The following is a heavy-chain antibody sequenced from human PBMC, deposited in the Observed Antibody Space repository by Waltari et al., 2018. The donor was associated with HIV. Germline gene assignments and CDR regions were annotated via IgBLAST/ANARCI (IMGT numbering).Heavy chain of an antibody. CDR2: ISYYGDNK. CDR1: GFPFSTYA. Sequence: QVQLVESGGGVVQPGGSLSLSCASSGFPFSTYAMHWVRQAPGKGLEWVAVISYYGDNKYYADSVKGRFTISRDNSKNTLYLQMNSLRAEDTAVYYCAKGASGWSPGYWGQGTLVTVSS. CDR3: AKGASGWSPGY. V-gene: IGHV3-30*18. D-gene: IGHD6-19*01. J-gene: IGHJ4*02.